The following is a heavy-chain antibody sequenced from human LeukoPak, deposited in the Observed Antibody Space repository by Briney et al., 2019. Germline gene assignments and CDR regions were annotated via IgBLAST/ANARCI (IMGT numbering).Heavy chain of an antibody. V-gene: IGHV3-7*03. J-gene: IGHJ4*02. D-gene: IGHD2-2*01. CDR2: IKQDGSEK. Sequence: GGSLRLSCAASGVTLSSYAMSWARQAPGKGLEWVANIKQDGSEKYYVDSVKGRFTISRDNAKNSLYLQMNSLRAEDTAVYYCARDGREGYCSSTSCPFDYWGQGTLVTVSS. CDR1: GVTLSSYA. CDR3: ARDGREGYCSSTSCPFDY.